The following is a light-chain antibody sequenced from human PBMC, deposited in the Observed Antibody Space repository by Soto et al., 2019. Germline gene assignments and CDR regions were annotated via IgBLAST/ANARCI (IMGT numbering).Light chain of an antibody. V-gene: IGKV1-39*01. J-gene: IGKJ2*01. CDR1: QSISSY. Sequence: DIQMTQSPSSLSASVGDRVTITCRASQSISSYLNWYQQKPGKAPKLLIYAASNLQSGVPSWFSGSGSATDFTLTISSLQPEDFAAYYCQQSYSPLHTFGHGTKLQIK. CDR3: QQSYSPLHT. CDR2: AAS.